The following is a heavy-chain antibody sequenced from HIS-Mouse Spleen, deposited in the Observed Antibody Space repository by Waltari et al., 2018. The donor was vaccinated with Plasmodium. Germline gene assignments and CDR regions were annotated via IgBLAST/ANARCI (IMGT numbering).Heavy chain of an antibody. V-gene: IGHV3-21*01. D-gene: IGHD3-9*01. J-gene: IGHJ2*01. Sequence: EVQLVESGGGLVKPGGSLRLSCAASGSTFRSYSLNWVRQAPGKGLEWVSSISSSSSYIYYADSVKGRFTISRDNAKNSLYLQMNSLRAEDTAVYYCAREDILTAYYNDYWYFDLWGRGTLVTVSS. CDR2: ISSSSSYI. CDR1: GSTFRSYS. CDR3: AREDILTAYYNDYWYFDL.